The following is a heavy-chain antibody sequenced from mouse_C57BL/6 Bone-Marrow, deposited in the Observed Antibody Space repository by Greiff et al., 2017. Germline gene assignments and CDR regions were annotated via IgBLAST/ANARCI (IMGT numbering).Heavy chain of an antibody. J-gene: IGHJ1*03. V-gene: IGHV1-62-2*01. Sequence: VKLMESGAELVQPGASVKLSCTASGYTFTEYTIHWVKQRSGQGIAWIGWFYPGSGSIKYNEKVKEKATLTADKSSSTVYMELSRLTSEDSAVYFCARHEDRAYGNYSYWYFDVWGTGTTVTVAS. D-gene: IGHD2-1*01. CDR3: ARHEDRAYGNYSYWYFDV. CDR1: GYTFTEYT. CDR2: FYPGSGSI.